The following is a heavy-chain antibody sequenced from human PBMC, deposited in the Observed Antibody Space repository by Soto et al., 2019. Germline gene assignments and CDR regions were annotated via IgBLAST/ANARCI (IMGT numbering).Heavy chain of an antibody. CDR1: GGPFSSYV. Sequence: QVQLVQSGAEVKKPGSSVKVSCKASGGPFSSYVLTWVRQAPGQGLEWMGRIIPMFGITDFAPKFQGRVTITADKSTTTAYMELSSLRSEDTAIYSCARDRALNNAAVGMAYWGQGTLVTVSS. J-gene: IGHJ4*02. V-gene: IGHV1-69*04. CDR3: ARDRALNNAAVGMAY. D-gene: IGHD6-13*01. CDR2: IIPMFGIT.